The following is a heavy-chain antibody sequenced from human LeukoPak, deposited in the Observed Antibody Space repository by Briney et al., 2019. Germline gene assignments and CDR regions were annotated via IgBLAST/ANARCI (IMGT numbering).Heavy chain of an antibody. CDR2: ISSSGSTI. V-gene: IGHV3-48*03. D-gene: IGHD4-17*01. CDR3: ARDYSYDYGDQHEVFVI. CDR1: GFAFSSYE. Sequence: AGGTLRLSCAASGFAFSSYEMSWVRQAPGKGLEWVAYISSSGSTIYYADSVKGRFTISIDNAKKSLYLQTNSLRAEDTAVSYCARDYSYDYGDQHEVFVIWGQGTMVTVSS. J-gene: IGHJ3*02.